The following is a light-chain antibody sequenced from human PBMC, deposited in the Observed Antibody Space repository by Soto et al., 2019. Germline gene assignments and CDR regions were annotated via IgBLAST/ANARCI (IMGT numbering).Light chain of an antibody. V-gene: IGKV1-39*01. J-gene: IGKJ5*01. CDR2: GAS. CDR3: QQSYKMPS. CDR1: QGINKF. Sequence: IQLTQSPSSLSASVGDRVTITCRASQGINKFLAWYQQRPGKAPQLLVYGASTLQIGVPSRFSGSGSGTEFTLTISSLEPEDFGTYYCQQSYKMPSFGQGTRLVIK.